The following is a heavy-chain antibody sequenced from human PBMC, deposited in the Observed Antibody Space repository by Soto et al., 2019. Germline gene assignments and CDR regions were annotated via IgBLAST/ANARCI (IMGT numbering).Heavy chain of an antibody. J-gene: IGHJ3*02. CDR2: INAGNGNT. D-gene: IGHD3-22*01. CDR3: ERDRYYYDSSGYYPDAFDI. CDR1: GYTFTSYA. Sequence: QVQLVQSGAEEKKPGASVKVSCKASGYTFTSYAMHWVRQAPGQRLEWMGWINAGNGNTKYSQKFQGRVTITRDTSASTAYMELSSLRSEDTAVYYCERDRYYYDSSGYYPDAFDIWGQGTMVTVSS. V-gene: IGHV1-3*05.